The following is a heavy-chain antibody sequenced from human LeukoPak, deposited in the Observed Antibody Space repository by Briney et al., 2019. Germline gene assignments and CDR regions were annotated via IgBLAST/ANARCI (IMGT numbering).Heavy chain of an antibody. D-gene: IGHD4-17*01. J-gene: IGHJ2*01. V-gene: IGHV1-3*01. CDR3: ARDRGDGDYAWYFDL. CDR2: INAGNGNT. CDR1: GYTFTSYA. Sequence: ASVKVSCKASGYTFTSYAMHWVRQAPGQRLEWVGWINAGNGNTKYSQKFQGRVTITRDTSASTAYMELSSLRSEDTAVYYCARDRGDGDYAWYFDLWGRGTLVTVSS.